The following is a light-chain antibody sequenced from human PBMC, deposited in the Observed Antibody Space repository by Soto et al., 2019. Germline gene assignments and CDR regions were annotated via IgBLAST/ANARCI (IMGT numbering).Light chain of an antibody. CDR3: CSYAGSSTFEV. V-gene: IGLV2-23*02. CDR1: SSDVGGYKY. J-gene: IGLJ3*02. Sequence: QSALTQPASVSASPGQSITISCTGTSSDVGGYKYVSWYQQYPGKAPKLMMYEVSNRPSGISNRFSGSKSGNTASLTISGLQAEDEADYYCCSYAGSSTFEVFGGGTKLTV. CDR2: EVS.